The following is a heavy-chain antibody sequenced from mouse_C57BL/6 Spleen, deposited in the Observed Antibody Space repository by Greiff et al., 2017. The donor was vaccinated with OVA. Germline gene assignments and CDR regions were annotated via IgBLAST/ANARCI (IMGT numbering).Heavy chain of an antibody. J-gene: IGHJ4*01. CDR2: IDPSDSET. D-gene: IGHD2-12*01. V-gene: IGHV1-52*01. CDR3: ARVTHYAMDY. CDR1: GYTFTSYW. Sequence: QVQLKQPGAELVRPGSSVKLSCKASGYTFTSYWMHWVKQRPIQGLEWIGNIDPSDSETHYNQKFKGKATLTVDKSSSTAYMQLSSLTSEDSAVYYCARVTHYAMDYWGQGTSVTVSS.